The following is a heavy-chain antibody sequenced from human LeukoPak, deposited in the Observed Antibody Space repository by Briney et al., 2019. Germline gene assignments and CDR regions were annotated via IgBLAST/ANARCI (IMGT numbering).Heavy chain of an antibody. CDR1: GFXVGSKY. Sequence: PGGSLRLSCAASGFXVGSKYMNWVRQAPGKGLEWVSVINSDSSTYYADSVKGRFAISRDNSKNTLYLQMNSLRVGDTAVYYCARDGEWGQGTLVTVSS. V-gene: IGHV3-66*01. CDR2: INSDSST. CDR3: ARDGE. D-gene: IGHD3-10*01. J-gene: IGHJ4*02.